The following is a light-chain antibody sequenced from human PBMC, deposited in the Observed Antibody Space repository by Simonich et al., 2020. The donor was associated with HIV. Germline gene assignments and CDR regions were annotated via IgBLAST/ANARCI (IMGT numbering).Light chain of an antibody. CDR3: CSYAGSRTWV. V-gene: IGLV2-23*01. CDR1: SSDVGSYNF. CDR2: EGS. Sequence: QSALTQHASVSGSPGQSITISCTGTSSDVGSYNFVSWYQQHPGKAPKLMIYEGSKWPSGVSNRFSGSKSGNTASLTISGLQAEDVADYYCCSYAGSRTWVFGGGTKLTVL. J-gene: IGLJ3*02.